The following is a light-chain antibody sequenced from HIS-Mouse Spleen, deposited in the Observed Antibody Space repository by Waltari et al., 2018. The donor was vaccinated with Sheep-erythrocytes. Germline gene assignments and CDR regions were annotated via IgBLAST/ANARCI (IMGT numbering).Light chain of an antibody. CDR2: DVS. J-gene: IGLJ3*02. CDR3: CSYAGSSTPWV. Sequence: QSALTQPRSVSGSPGQSVTISCTGTSSDVGGYNYVSWYQQHPGKAPKLMIYDVSKRPSGGPYRFSGSKSGNTASLTISGLQAEDEADYYCCSYAGSSTPWVFGGGTKLTVL. CDR1: SSDVGGYNY. V-gene: IGLV2-11*01.